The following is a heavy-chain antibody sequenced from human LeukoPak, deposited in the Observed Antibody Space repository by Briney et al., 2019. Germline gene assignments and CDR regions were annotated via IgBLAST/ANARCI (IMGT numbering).Heavy chain of an antibody. J-gene: IGHJ6*03. Sequence: ASVKVSCKTSGYTFTSYGFSWVRQAPGQGLEWMGWISAYNGHTTYAQKFQGRLTMTTDTSTSTSYMELRSLRSDDTAVYYCARNLGSGWYYYYYYYMDVWGKGTTVTVSS. CDR3: ARNLGSGWYYYYYYYMDV. CDR1: GYTFTSYG. D-gene: IGHD6-19*01. CDR2: ISAYNGHT. V-gene: IGHV1-18*01.